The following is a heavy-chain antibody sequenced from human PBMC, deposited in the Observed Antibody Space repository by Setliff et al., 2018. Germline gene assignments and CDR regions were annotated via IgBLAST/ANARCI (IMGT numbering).Heavy chain of an antibody. V-gene: IGHV1-69*11. J-gene: IGHJ4*02. D-gene: IGHD3-3*01. CDR2: IIPILETT. Sequence: GASVKVSCKVSGGVFSNYGLSWVRQAPGQGLLWMGRIIPILETTNYAQNFQGRVSITADESTRTAYMELSSLTFEDTAVYYCARWNGSGYFYYWGQGTWVTVSS. CDR3: ARWNGSGYFYY. CDR1: GGVFSNYG.